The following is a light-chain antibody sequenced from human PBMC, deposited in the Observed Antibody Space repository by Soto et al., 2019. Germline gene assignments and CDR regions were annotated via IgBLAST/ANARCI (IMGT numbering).Light chain of an antibody. V-gene: IGLV2-8*01. Sequence: QSVLTQPPSASGSPGQSVTISCPGTSSDIGGYTYVSWYQQHPGKAPKLMIYEVIKRPSGVPDRFSGSKSGKTASLTVSGLQAEDEADYYCSSYAGSNNVIFGGGTKLTVL. CDR1: SSDIGGYTY. J-gene: IGLJ2*01. CDR2: EVI. CDR3: SSYAGSNNVI.